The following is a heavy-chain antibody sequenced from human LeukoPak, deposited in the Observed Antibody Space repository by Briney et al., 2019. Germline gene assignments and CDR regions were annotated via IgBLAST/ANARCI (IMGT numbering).Heavy chain of an antibody. Sequence: SETLSLTCAVYVGSFSGYYWSWIRQTPGKGLEWIGEINDSGNTRYNPSLKSRVTVSVDTSKNQFSLKLSSVTAADTAVYYCASEGVVPAARADYWGQGTLVTVSS. CDR1: VGSFSGYY. CDR3: ASEGVVPAARADY. V-gene: IGHV4-34*01. J-gene: IGHJ4*02. CDR2: INDSGNT. D-gene: IGHD2-2*01.